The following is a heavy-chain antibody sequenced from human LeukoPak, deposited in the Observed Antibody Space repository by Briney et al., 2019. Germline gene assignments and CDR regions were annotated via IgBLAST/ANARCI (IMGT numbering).Heavy chain of an antibody. CDR2: IYYSGST. J-gene: IGHJ4*02. Sequence: NPSQTLSLTCTVSGGSISSGGYYWSWIRQHPGKGLEWIGYIYYSGSTYYNPSLKSRVTISVDPSKNQFSLKLSSVTAADTAVYYCARPRSGSSGLDFDYWGQGTLVTVSS. D-gene: IGHD3-10*01. CDR1: GGSISSGGYY. V-gene: IGHV4-31*03. CDR3: ARPRSGSSGLDFDY.